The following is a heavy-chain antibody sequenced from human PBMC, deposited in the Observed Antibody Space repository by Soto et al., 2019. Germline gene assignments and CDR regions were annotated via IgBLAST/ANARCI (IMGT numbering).Heavy chain of an antibody. CDR3: ARGPRTMVRGRGNYYYYMDG. J-gene: IGHJ6*03. Sequence: SETLSLTCAVYGGSFSGYYWSWIRQPPGKGLEWIGEINHSGSTNYNPSLKSRVTISVDTSKNQFSLKLSSVTAADTAVYYCARGPRTMVRGRGNYYYYMDGWGKGTTVTVSS. CDR2: INHSGST. CDR1: GGSFSGYY. V-gene: IGHV4-34*01. D-gene: IGHD3-10*01.